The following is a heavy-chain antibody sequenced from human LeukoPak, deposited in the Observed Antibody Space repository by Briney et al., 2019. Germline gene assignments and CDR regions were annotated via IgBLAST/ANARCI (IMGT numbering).Heavy chain of an antibody. V-gene: IGHV4-59*01. Sequence: SETLSLTCTVSSASISSYYWGWIRQPPGKGLEWIGYIQNTGGTNYNPSLKSRVSISKDTSKNQSSLKVSSVTAADTAVYYCAKHGSGWSFDYWGQGTLVTVSS. CDR3: AKHGSGWSFDY. CDR1: SASISSYY. D-gene: IGHD6-19*01. J-gene: IGHJ4*02. CDR2: IQNTGGT.